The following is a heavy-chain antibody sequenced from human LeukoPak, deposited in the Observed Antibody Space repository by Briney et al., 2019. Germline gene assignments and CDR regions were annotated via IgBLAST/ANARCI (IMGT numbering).Heavy chain of an antibody. J-gene: IGHJ4*02. CDR1: GGSFSGYY. V-gene: IGHV4-34*01. Sequence: SETLSLTCAVYGGSFSGYYWSWIRQPPGKGLEWIGEINHSGSTNYNPSLKSRVTISVDTSKNQFSLKLSSVTAADTAVYYCARAVSSHLHYFDYWGQGTLVTVSS. D-gene: IGHD5/OR15-5a*01. CDR3: ARAVSSHLHYFDY. CDR2: INHSGST.